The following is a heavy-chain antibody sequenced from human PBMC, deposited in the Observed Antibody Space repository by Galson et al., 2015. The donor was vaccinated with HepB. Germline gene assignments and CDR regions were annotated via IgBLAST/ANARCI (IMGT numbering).Heavy chain of an antibody. J-gene: IGHJ4*02. Sequence: SVKVSCKASGYTFTSYGISWVRQAPGQGLEWMGRISAYNGNTNYAQKLQGRVTMTTDTSTSTAYMELRSLRSDDTAVYYCAMYYDILTGYYKNWGQGTLVTVSS. CDR1: GYTFTSYG. CDR2: ISAYNGNT. CDR3: AMYYDILTGYYKN. D-gene: IGHD3-9*01. V-gene: IGHV1-18*04.